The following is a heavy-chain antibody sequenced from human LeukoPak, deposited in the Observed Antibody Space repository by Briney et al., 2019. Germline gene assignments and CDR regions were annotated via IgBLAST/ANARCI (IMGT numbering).Heavy chain of an antibody. CDR1: GGSISSYY. D-gene: IGHD1-26*01. V-gene: IGHV4-59*08. CDR2: IYYSGST. Sequence: SETLSLTCTVSGGSISSYYWSWIRQPPGKGLEWIGYIYYSGSTNYNPSLKSRVTISVDTSKNQFSLKLSSVTAADTAVYYCARLGLRVGATTGFDPWGQGTLVTVSS. J-gene: IGHJ5*02. CDR3: ARLGLRVGATTGFDP.